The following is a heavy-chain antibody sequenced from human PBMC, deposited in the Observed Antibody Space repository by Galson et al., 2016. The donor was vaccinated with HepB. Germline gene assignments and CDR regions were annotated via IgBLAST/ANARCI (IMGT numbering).Heavy chain of an antibody. V-gene: IGHV3-53*01. J-gene: IGHJ4*02. CDR3: ARAIAAAGNFDH. CDR1: GFSVSSNF. CDR2: IYTGGST. Sequence: SLRLSCAASGFSVSSNFVSWVRQSPGKGLEWVSVIYTGGSTYYADSVKGRFTISRDNSKNMLYLQMNSLRAEDTAVYYCARAIAAAGNFDHWGQGTLVTVSS. D-gene: IGHD6-13*01.